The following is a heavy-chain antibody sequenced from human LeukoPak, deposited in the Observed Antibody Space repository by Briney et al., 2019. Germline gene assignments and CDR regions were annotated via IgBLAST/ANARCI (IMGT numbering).Heavy chain of an antibody. CDR2: INHSGST. CDR3: ARRAVGFYGGTMTFFDYYYYMDV. Sequence: SETLSLTCAVYGGSFSGYYWSWIRQPPGKGLEWIGEINHSGSTNYNPSLKSRVTISVDTSKNQFSLKLSSVTAADTAVYYCARRAVGFYGGTMTFFDYYYYMDVWGKGTTVTISS. D-gene: IGHD4-23*01. CDR1: GGSFSGYY. V-gene: IGHV4-34*01. J-gene: IGHJ6*03.